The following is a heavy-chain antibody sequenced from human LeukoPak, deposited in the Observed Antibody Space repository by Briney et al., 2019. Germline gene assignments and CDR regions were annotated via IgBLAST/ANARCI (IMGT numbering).Heavy chain of an antibody. CDR1: GGSFSGYY. J-gene: IGHJ3*02. Sequence: PSETLSLTCAVYGGSFSGYYWSWIRQPPGKGLEWIGEINHSGSTNYNPSLRSRVTISVGTSKNQFSLKLSSVTAADTAVYYCASLPALYCTNGVCYPHDAFDIWGQGTMVTVSS. V-gene: IGHV4-34*01. D-gene: IGHD2-8*01. CDR2: INHSGST. CDR3: ASLPALYCTNGVCYPHDAFDI.